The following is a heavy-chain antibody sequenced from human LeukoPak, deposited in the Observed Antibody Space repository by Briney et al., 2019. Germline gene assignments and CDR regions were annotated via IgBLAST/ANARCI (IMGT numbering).Heavy chain of an antibody. CDR2: IIPIFGTA. Sequence: SSVKVSCKASGGTFSSYAISWVRQAPGQGLEWMGGIIPIFGTANYAQKFQGRVTITRNTSISTAYMELSSLRSEDTAVYYCARVPRGDEWLLGIGYWGQGTLVTVSS. CDR3: ARVPRGDEWLLGIGY. D-gene: IGHD3-22*01. V-gene: IGHV1-69*05. CDR1: GGTFSSYA. J-gene: IGHJ4*02.